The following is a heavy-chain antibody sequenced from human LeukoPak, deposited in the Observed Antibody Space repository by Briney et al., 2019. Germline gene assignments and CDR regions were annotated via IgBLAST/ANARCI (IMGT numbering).Heavy chain of an antibody. CDR3: ARESAHSSGWAPVYYYYYMDV. D-gene: IGHD6-19*01. V-gene: IGHV1-18*01. CDR1: GYTFTSYG. Sequence: ASVKVSCKASGYTFTSYGISWVRQAPGQGLEWMGWISAYNGNTNYAQKLQGRVAMTTDTSTSTAYMELRSLRSDDTAVYYCARESAHSSGWAPVYYYYYMDVWGKGTTVTVSS. CDR2: ISAYNGNT. J-gene: IGHJ6*03.